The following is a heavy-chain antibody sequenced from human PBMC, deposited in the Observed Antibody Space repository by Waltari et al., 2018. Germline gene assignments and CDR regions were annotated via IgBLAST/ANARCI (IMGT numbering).Heavy chain of an antibody. CDR1: GFTFSNYW. CDR2: SDTDGMTT. D-gene: IGHD2-8*02. Sequence: EVQLVESGGGLVQPGGSLRLSCAASGFTFSNYWMHWGRQAPGKGLVWVSRSDTDGMTTDYADSVKGRFIISRDNARNTLYLQMNSLRAEDTAIYYCGSDLTGVQDFWGPGTLVTVSS. CDR3: GSDLTGVQDF. J-gene: IGHJ4*02. V-gene: IGHV3-74*01.